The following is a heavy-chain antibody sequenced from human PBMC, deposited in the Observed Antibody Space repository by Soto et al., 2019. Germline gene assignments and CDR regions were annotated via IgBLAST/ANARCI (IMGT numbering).Heavy chain of an antibody. CDR3: PTWRREKSCTSVSCYGDGAY. CDR2: IKSWTDGGIV. V-gene: IGHV3-15*02. CDR1: GFTFNSAW. D-gene: IGHD2-2*01. J-gene: IGHJ4*02. Sequence: EVPLVESGGALVKPGESLTLSCAASGFTFNSAWMTWVRQAPGKGLEWVGRIKSWTDGGIVDTAAPVKGRFTISRDDSQNTFYLQMNSLKSEDTDVYYCPTWRREKSCTSVSCYGDGAYWGKGTLVTVSS.